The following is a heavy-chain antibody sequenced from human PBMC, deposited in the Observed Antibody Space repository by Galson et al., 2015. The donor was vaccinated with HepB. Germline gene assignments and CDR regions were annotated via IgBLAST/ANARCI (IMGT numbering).Heavy chain of an antibody. V-gene: IGHV3-33*01. CDR1: GFTFTDYG. CDR3: ARGGYNLPQIGTNWFDP. D-gene: IGHD5-18*01. Sequence: SLRLSCAASGFTFTDYGIHWVRQAPGKGLEWVAIIWYDGSKKFYGDSVKGRFAISRDDSKNTVFLQMNSLTVEDTAVYYCARGGYNLPQIGTNWFDPWGQGTLVTVSS. J-gene: IGHJ5*02. CDR2: IWYDGSKK.